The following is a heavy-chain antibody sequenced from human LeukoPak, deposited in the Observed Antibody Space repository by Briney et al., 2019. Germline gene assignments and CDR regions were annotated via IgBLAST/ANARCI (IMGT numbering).Heavy chain of an antibody. CDR1: GYTFTTYA. Sequence: ASVKVSCKASGYTFTTYAMHWVRQAPGQRLEWMGWINAGTAYTKYSQKFQGRVTFTRDTSASTAHMELSSLRSEDTAVYYCAREYCSGGSCYPWSYWGQGTLVTVSS. CDR2: INAGTAYT. V-gene: IGHV1-3*01. D-gene: IGHD2-15*01. CDR3: AREYCSGGSCYPWSY. J-gene: IGHJ4*02.